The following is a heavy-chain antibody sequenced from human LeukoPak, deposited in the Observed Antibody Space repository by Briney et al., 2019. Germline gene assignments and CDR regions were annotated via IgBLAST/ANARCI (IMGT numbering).Heavy chain of an antibody. V-gene: IGHV1-69*13. CDR1: GGTFSSYA. J-gene: IGHJ2*01. CDR3: ARGDIGYCSSTSCLGPWYFDL. CDR2: MIPIFGTA. D-gene: IGHD2-2*01. Sequence: ASVKVSCKASGGTFSSYAISWVRQAPGQGLEWMGGMIPIFGTANYAQKFQGRVTITADESTSTAYMELSSLRPEDTAVYYCARGDIGYCSSTSCLGPWYFDLWGRGTLVTVSS.